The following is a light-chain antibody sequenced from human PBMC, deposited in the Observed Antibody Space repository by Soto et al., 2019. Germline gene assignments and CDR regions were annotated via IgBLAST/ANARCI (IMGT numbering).Light chain of an antibody. CDR3: QQFGNSPYT. J-gene: IGKJ2*01. Sequence: EIVLTQSPGTLSLSPGERATLSCRASQSVSSSYLAWYQQKPGQAPRLLIYGASSRATGIPDRFSGSGSGTDFTLTFSRLEPEDFAVYYCQQFGNSPYTFGQGTRLEIK. V-gene: IGKV3-20*01. CDR2: GAS. CDR1: QSVSSSY.